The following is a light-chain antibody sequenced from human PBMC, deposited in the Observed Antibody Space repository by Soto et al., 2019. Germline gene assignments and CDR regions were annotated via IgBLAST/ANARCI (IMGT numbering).Light chain of an antibody. CDR1: ISNIGVNY. V-gene: IGLV1-51*01. CDR3: ATWDSNLRAVV. Sequence: QSVLTQPPSVSAAPGLKVTISCSGSISNIGVNYVSWYQQVPGTAPKLLIYEHNKRPLGIPDRFSGSTSGTSATLGITGLQTGDEGDYYCATWDSNLRAVVFGGGTKVTVL. J-gene: IGLJ2*01. CDR2: EHN.